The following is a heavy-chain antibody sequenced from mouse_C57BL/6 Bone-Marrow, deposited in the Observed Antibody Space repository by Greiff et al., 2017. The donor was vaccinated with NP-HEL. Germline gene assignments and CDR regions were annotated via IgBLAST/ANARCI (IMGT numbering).Heavy chain of an antibody. J-gene: IGHJ3*01. CDR3: ARGAY. CDR1: GYAFTNYL. Sequence: QVQLQQSGAELVRPGTSVKVSCKASGYAFTNYLIEWVKQRPGQGLEWIGVIYPGDGDTNYNGKFKGKATLTADKSSSTVYMQLSSLTSEDSAVYFCARGAYWGQGTLVTVSA. V-gene: IGHV1-54*01. CDR2: IYPGDGDT.